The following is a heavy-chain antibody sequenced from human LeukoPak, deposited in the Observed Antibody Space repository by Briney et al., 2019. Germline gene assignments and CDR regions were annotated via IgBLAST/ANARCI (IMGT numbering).Heavy chain of an antibody. CDR3: ATSPADYDILTGYPIGWFDP. J-gene: IGHJ5*02. Sequence: GGSLRLSCAASGFTFSSYAMRWVRQAPGKGLEWVSAISGSGGSTYYADSVKGRFTISRDNSKNTLYLQMNSLRAEDTAVYYCATSPADYDILTGYPIGWFDPWGQGTLVTVSS. CDR1: GFTFSSYA. V-gene: IGHV3-23*01. D-gene: IGHD3-9*01. CDR2: ISGSGGST.